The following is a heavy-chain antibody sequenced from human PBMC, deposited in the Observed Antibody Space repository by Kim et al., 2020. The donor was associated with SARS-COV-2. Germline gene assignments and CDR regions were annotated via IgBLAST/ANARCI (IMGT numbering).Heavy chain of an antibody. Sequence: STQNYAGSVKGRFTISRDNSKNTLYLQINSLRAEDTAVYYCAREDMVAPDYWGQGTLVTVSS. J-gene: IGHJ4*02. D-gene: IGHD2-15*01. CDR2: STQ. CDR3: AREDMVAPDY. V-gene: IGHV3-33*01.